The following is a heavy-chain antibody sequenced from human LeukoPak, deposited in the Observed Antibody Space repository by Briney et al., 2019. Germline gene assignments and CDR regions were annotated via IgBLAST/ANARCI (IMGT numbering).Heavy chain of an antibody. CDR2: ISYDGSNK. Sequence: PGGSLRLSCAASGFTFSSYAMHWVRQAPGKGLEWVAVISYDGSNKYYADSVKGRFTISRDNSKNTLYLQMNSLRAEDTAVYYCARSDYGGYTGDYWGQGTLVTVSS. V-gene: IGHV3-30-3*01. CDR3: ARSDYGGYTGDY. CDR1: GFTFSSYA. D-gene: IGHD4-17*01. J-gene: IGHJ4*02.